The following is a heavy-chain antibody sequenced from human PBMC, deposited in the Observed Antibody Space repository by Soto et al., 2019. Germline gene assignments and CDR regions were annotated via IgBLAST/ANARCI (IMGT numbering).Heavy chain of an antibody. CDR1: GYSFSRYW. V-gene: IGHV5-51*01. Sequence: PGESLKISCKGSGYSFSRYWIAWVRQTPGKGLEWMGLIYPGDSDTRYSPSFQGQVTISADKSITTAYLQWSSLKASDTAIYYCARDTFSGDSSGPHYWGQGTLDTVSS. J-gene: IGHJ4*02. CDR3: ARDTFSGDSSGPHY. CDR2: IYPGDSDT. D-gene: IGHD3-22*01.